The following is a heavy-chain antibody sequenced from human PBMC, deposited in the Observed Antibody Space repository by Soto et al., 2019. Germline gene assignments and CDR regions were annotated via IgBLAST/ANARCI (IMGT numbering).Heavy chain of an antibody. V-gene: IGHV1-8*01. J-gene: IGHJ4*02. CDR2: MNPNSGNT. CDR1: GYTFTSYD. D-gene: IGHD3-22*01. CDR3: AKDTLYYYDSSGYHTFDY. Sequence: ASVKVSCKASGYTFTSYDINWVRQATGQGLEWMGWMNPNSGNTGYAQKFQGRVTMTRNTSISTAYMELSSLRSEDTAVYYCAKDTLYYYDSSGYHTFDYWGQGTLVTVSS.